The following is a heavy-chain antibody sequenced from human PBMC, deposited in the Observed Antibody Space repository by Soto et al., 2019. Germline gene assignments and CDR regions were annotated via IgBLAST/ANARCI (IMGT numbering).Heavy chain of an antibody. CDR1: GGTFSSYT. Sequence: GASVKVSCKASGGTFSSYTISWVRQAPGQGLEWMGRIIPILGIANYAQKFQGRVTITADKSTSTAYMELSSLRSEDTAVYYCASCGGGCYLPYNWFDPWGQGTLVTVSS. J-gene: IGHJ5*02. V-gene: IGHV1-69*02. CDR3: ASCGGGCYLPYNWFDP. CDR2: IIPILGIA. D-gene: IGHD2-21*02.